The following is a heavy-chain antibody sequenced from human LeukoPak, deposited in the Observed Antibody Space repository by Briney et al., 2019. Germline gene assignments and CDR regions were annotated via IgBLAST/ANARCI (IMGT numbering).Heavy chain of an antibody. Sequence: ASVKVSCKASGYTFTSYGISWVRQAPGQGLEWMGWISAYNGNTNYAQKLQGRVTMTTDTSTSTAYMELRSLRSDDTAVYYCARDVGGGYCSGGSCYPGANWFDPWGHGTLVTVSS. CDR3: ARDVGGGYCSGGSCYPGANWFDP. V-gene: IGHV1-18*04. CDR1: GYTFTSYG. D-gene: IGHD2-15*01. CDR2: ISAYNGNT. J-gene: IGHJ5*02.